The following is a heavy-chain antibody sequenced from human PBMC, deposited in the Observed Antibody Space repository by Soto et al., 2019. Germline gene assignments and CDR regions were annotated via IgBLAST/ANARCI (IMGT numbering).Heavy chain of an antibody. D-gene: IGHD6-19*01. Sequence: EVQLVESGGVLIQPGGSLRLSCAASGFTVSSNYMSWVRQAPGKGLEWVSVIYSGGSTYYADSVKGRFTISRDNSKNTLYLQMNSLRAEDTAVYYCARGGSLAVTPLDYWGQGTLVTVSS. J-gene: IGHJ4*02. CDR1: GFTVSSNY. CDR3: ARGGSLAVTPLDY. V-gene: IGHV3-53*01. CDR2: IYSGGST.